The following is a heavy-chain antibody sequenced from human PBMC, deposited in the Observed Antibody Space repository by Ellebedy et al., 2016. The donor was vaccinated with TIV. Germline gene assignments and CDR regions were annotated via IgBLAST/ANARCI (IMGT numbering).Heavy chain of an antibody. D-gene: IGHD3-22*01. V-gene: IGHV5-51*01. CDR2: IYPGDSDT. J-gene: IGHJ3*02. CDR1: GYSFTSYW. Sequence: GGSLRLSXKGSGYSFTSYWIGWVRQMPGKGLEWMGIIYPGDSDTRYSPSFQGQVTISADKSISTAYLQWSSLKASDTAMYYCARPNYDSSGFSGGAFDIWGQGTMVTVSS. CDR3: ARPNYDSSGFSGGAFDI.